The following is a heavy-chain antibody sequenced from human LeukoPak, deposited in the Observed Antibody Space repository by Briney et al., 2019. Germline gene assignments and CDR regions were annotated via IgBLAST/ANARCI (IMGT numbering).Heavy chain of an antibody. J-gene: IGHJ4*02. CDR1: GFTFSSYA. CDR2: INDNGAGT. Sequence: GGSLRLSCAASGFTFSSYAMSWVRQAPGKGLKWVSTINDNGAGTYYADSVKGRFTISRDNSYNTVSLQMNSLRDEDTGVYYCARGYPMDWNYFDYWGQGMLVTVSS. CDR3: ARGYPMDWNYFDY. V-gene: IGHV3-23*01. D-gene: IGHD3/OR15-3a*01.